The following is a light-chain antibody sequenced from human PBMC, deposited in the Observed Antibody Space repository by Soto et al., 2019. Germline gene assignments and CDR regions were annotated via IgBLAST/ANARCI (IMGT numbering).Light chain of an antibody. Sequence: VLTQSPVTLSVSPGERATLSCRASQSLSDSYLAWYQQRPGQAPRLVIYGATSRASGIPDRFSGSGSGTDFTLTISRLEPEDFAVYFCPHYGASPLYGFGQGTRLEIK. CDR1: QSLSDSY. CDR3: PHYGASPLYG. J-gene: IGKJ2*03. CDR2: GAT. V-gene: IGKV3-20*01.